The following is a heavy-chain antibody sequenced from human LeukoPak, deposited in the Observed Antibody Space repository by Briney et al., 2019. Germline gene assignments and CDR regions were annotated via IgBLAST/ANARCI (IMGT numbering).Heavy chain of an antibody. J-gene: IGHJ4*02. V-gene: IGHV1-2*02. CDR1: GYTFTGYH. Sequence: ASVKVSCKASGYTFTGYHVHWVRQAPGQGLEWMGWINPNSGGTNYAQKFQGRVTMTGDTSISTAYMELSRLSSDDTAVYYCARAGAPYSAVTLGYWGQGTLVTVSS. CDR2: INPNSGGT. CDR3: ARAGAPYSAVTLGY. D-gene: IGHD5-12*01.